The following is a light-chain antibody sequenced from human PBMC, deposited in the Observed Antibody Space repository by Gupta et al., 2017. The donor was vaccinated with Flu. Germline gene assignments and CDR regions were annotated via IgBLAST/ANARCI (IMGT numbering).Light chain of an antibody. J-gene: IGLJ3*02. Sequence: KAMITCGRTNIGSKSGHSYQHKDGQAPVLVVYDDTDRLTGRPEGVSDSNSGNTATLTISRVEVGDEADDYCQEWDPDSDQSWVFGGGTKLTVL. CDR2: DDT. V-gene: IGLV3-21*02. CDR3: QEWDPDSDQSWV. CDR1: NIGSKS.